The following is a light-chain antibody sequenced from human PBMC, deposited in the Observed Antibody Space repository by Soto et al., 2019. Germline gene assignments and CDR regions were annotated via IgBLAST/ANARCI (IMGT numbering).Light chain of an antibody. V-gene: IGLV2-14*03. J-gene: IGLJ1*01. CDR1: SSDVGGYNS. CDR3: SSYTSSSTDV. Sequence: QSALTQPASVSGSPGQSITISCTGTSSDVGGYNSVSWYQHHPGKAPKLMIYNVSNRPSGVSNRFSGSKSGNTASLTISGLQAEDEADYYCSSYTSSSTDVFGTGTQLTVL. CDR2: NVS.